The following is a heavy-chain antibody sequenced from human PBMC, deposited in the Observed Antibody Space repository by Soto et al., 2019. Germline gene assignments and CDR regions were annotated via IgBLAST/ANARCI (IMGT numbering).Heavy chain of an antibody. CDR1: GGSITTNGHY. J-gene: IGHJ4*02. CDR3: AREQWGFDS. D-gene: IGHD6-19*01. CDR2: IYYTGNS. Sequence: QVQLQESGPELVKPSQTLSLTCSVSGGSITTNGHYWTWIRQHPGQGLEWIAYIYYTGNSYLNPSTKSRHSISVDTSKNQFSLELRSVTAADTAVYYCAREQWGFDSWGQGTLVTVSS. V-gene: IGHV4-31*03.